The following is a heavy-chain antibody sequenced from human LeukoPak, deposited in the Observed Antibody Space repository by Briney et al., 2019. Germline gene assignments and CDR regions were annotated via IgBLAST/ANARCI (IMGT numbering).Heavy chain of an antibody. D-gene: IGHD4-11*01. J-gene: IGHJ4*02. CDR1: AFXFXNAL. V-gene: IGHV3-48*03. CDR2: ISTTGNIK. CDR3: ASRKYSNYYFDY. Sequence: QPGVSLRLSCAASAFXFXNALMXWXRXAPGXGLXWVXYISTTGNIKYYAXSVLGRFTISRGNDKDSLYLQMNSLRAEDTAVYYCASRKYSNYYFDYWGQGTLVTVSS.